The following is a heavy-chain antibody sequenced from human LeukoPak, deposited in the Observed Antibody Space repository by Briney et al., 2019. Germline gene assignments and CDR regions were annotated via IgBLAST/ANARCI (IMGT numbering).Heavy chain of an antibody. CDR3: ARVAYYYDSSGYSYYFDY. V-gene: IGHV4-61*01. D-gene: IGHD3-22*01. J-gene: IGHJ4*02. Sequence: PSETLSLTCTVSGGSVSSGSYYWSWIRQPPGKGLEWIGYIYYSGSTNNNPSLKSRVTISVDTSKNQFSLKLSSVTAADTAVYYCARVAYYYDSSGYSYYFDYWGQGTLVTVSS. CDR1: GGSVSSGSYY. CDR2: IYYSGST.